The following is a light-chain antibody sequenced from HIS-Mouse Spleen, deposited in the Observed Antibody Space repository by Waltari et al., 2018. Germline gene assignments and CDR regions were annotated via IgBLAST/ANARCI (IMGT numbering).Light chain of an antibody. Sequence: QSALTQPASVSGSPGQSITISCTGTRSDVGGYQYVSWYQHHPGKAPKLMIYDVSNRPSGVSNRFSGSKSGNTASLTISGLQAEDEADYYCSSYTSSSTEVFGGGTKLTVL. CDR3: SSYTSSSTEV. CDR2: DVS. V-gene: IGLV2-14*03. J-gene: IGLJ2*01. CDR1: RSDVGGYQY.